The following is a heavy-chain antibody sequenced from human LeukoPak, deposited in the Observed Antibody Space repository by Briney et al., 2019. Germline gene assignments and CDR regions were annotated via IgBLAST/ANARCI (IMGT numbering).Heavy chain of an antibody. Sequence: GGSLRLSCEASGFTFSTYNMNWVRQAPGKRLEWVSSITSSSSYAFYADSVKGRFTISRDNAKNSLYLQMNSLRAEDTAVYYCARGTFYFDYWGQGTLVTVSS. CDR1: GFTFSTYN. J-gene: IGHJ4*02. D-gene: IGHD3-16*01. CDR2: ITSSSSYA. V-gene: IGHV3-21*01. CDR3: ARGTFYFDY.